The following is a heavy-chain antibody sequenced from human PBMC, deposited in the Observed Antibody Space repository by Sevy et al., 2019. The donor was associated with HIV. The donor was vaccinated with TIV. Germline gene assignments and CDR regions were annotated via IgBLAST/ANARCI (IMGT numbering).Heavy chain of an antibody. V-gene: IGHV1-69*13. Sequence: ASVKVSCKASGGTFSSYAINWVRQAPGQGLEWMGGIIPIFGTANYAQKFQGRVTTTADEYTSTAYMELSSLRSEDTAVYYCARSFDSEGAFDVWGQGTMVTVSS. CDR3: ARSFDSEGAFDV. CDR2: IIPIFGTA. CDR1: GGTFSSYA. J-gene: IGHJ3*01.